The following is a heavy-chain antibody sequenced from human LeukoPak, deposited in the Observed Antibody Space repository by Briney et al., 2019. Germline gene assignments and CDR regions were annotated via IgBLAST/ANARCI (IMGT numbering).Heavy chain of an antibody. CDR1: GFTFSTYW. CDR2: ISSDASIT. Sequence: GGSLRLSCAASGFTFSTYWMHWVRQAPGKGLVWVSRISSDASITSYADPVKGRFTISRDNAKNTLYLQMNSLRAEDTAVYYCAKGFSSGYYALDYWGQGTLVTVSS. CDR3: AKGFSSGYYALDY. V-gene: IGHV3-74*01. D-gene: IGHD3-22*01. J-gene: IGHJ4*02.